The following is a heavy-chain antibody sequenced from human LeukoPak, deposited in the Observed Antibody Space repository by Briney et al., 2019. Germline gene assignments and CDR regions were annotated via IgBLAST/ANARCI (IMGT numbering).Heavy chain of an antibody. J-gene: IGHJ4*02. CDR2: ISGSGGNT. CDR3: AKGSEDTAMVDFDY. Sequence: GGSLRLSCAASGFTFSSYAMSWVRQAPGKGLEWASAISGSGGNTYYADSVKGRFTISRDNSKNTLYLQMNSLRAEDTAVYYCAKGSEDTAMVDFDYWGQGTLVTVSS. CDR1: GFTFSSYA. V-gene: IGHV3-23*01. D-gene: IGHD5-18*01.